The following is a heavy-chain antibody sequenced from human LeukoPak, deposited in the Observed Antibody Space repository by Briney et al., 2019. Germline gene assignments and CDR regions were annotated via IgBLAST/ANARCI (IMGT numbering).Heavy chain of an antibody. CDR1: GGTFSRFT. V-gene: IGHV1-69*01. CDR3: AREWGLESSGYYYAY. Sequence: GSPVKVSCKASGGTFSRFTISWVRQAPGQGFEWMGGITPIFGTANFAQKFQGRASFTADESTSTAFMELSSLRSEDTAVYYCAREWGLESSGYYYAYWGQGTLVTVSS. CDR2: ITPIFGTA. J-gene: IGHJ4*02. D-gene: IGHD3-22*01.